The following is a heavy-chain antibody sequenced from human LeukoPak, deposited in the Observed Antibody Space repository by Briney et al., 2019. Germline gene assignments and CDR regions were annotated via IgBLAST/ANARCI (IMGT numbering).Heavy chain of an antibody. D-gene: IGHD4-17*01. CDR3: ARDRGDYQAFDI. J-gene: IGHJ3*02. CDR1: GFTVSSNF. CDR2: IYSGGST. V-gene: IGHV3-53*01. Sequence: GGSLRLSCAASGFTVSSNFMSWVRQAPGKGLEWVSVIYSGGSTYYADSVKGRFTISRDNSKNTLYLQMNSLRAEDTAVYYCARDRGDYQAFDIWGQGTMVTVSS.